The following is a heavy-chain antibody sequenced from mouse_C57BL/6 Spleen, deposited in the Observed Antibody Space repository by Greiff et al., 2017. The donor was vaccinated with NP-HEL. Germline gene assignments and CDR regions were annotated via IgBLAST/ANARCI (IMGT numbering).Heavy chain of an antibody. CDR3: ARDYYGSSYGYFGV. J-gene: IGHJ1*03. CDR1: GFTFSSYA. V-gene: IGHV5-4*01. D-gene: IGHD1-1*01. CDR2: ISDGGSYT. Sequence: EVMLVESGGGLVKPGGSLKLSCAASGFTFSSYAMSWVRQTPEKRLEWVATISDGGSYTYYPAHVKGRFTISRANAKNNLYLQRSQLKSEDTAMYYCARDYYGSSYGYFGVWGTGTTVTVSS.